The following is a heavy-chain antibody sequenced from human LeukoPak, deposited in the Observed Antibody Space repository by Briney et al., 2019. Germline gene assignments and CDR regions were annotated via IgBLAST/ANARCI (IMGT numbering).Heavy chain of an antibody. J-gene: IGHJ4*02. CDR2: IYSGGST. CDR1: GFTFSSYG. CDR3: ARAHSSGWYYFDY. D-gene: IGHD6-19*01. V-gene: IGHV3-53*04. Sequence: GGSLRLSCAASGFTFSSYGMNWVRQAPGKGLEWVSVIYSGGSTYYADSVKGRFTISRHNSKNTLYLQMNSLRAEDTAVYYCARAHSSGWYYFDYWGQGTLVTVSS.